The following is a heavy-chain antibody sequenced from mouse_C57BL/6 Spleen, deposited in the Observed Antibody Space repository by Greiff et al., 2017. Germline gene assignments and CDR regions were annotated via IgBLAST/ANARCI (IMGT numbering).Heavy chain of an antibody. CDR2: ISGGGGNT. D-gene: IGHD1-1*01. CDR1: GFTFSSYT. J-gene: IGHJ2*01. V-gene: IGHV5-9*01. Sequence: EVKLVESGGGLVKPGGSLKLSCAASGFTFSSYTMSWVRQTPEKRLEWVATISGGGGNTYYPDSVKGRFTISRDNAKNTLYLQMSSLRSEDTALYYCARTGGRATFDYWGQGTTLTVSS. CDR3: ARTGGRATFDY.